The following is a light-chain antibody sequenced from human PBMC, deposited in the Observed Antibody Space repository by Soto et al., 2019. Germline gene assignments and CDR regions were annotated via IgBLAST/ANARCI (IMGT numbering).Light chain of an antibody. J-gene: IGKJ2*01. V-gene: IGKV1-39*01. CDR1: QSITTF. CDR3: QQSSTTPYT. Sequence: DIQMTQSPPSLSASVGVRVTITCRASQSITTFLNWYKQTPGEAPQLLIFAASSLQTGVSSRFSGSGSGTEFTLTISSLLREDYATYFCQQSSTTPYTFGPGTKLQVK. CDR2: AAS.